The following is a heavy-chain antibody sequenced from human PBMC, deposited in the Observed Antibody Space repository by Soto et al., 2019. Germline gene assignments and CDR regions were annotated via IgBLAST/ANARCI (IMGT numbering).Heavy chain of an antibody. V-gene: IGHV4-61*08. Sequence: SETLSLTCSVSGGSVSSGGYYWSWIRQPPGKGLEWIGCVFSSGNTNHNPFLKSRVTISIDTSKNQFSLKLASVTAADTAVYYCARDRPGRGGDYVSYFYYAMDVWGPGTTVTVSS. CDR3: ARDRPGRGGDYVSYFYYAMDV. J-gene: IGHJ6*02. CDR1: GGSVSSGGYY. CDR2: VFSSGNT. D-gene: IGHD4-17*01.